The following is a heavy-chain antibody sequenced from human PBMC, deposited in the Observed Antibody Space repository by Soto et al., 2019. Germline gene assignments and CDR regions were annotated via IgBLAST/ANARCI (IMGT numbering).Heavy chain of an antibody. V-gene: IGHV4-31*03. J-gene: IGHJ4*02. D-gene: IGHD2-8*02. CDR2: IYYSGST. CDR1: GGSFSSGGYY. CDR3: ARATSFSGHHGY. Sequence: QLQLQESGAGLVKPSQTLSLACTVSGGSFSSGGYYWSWIRQLPGKGLEWIGYIYYSGSTYYNPSLKSRFTISLDTSKNQFSLKLSSVTAADTAVYYCARATSFSGHHGYWGQGTLVTVSS.